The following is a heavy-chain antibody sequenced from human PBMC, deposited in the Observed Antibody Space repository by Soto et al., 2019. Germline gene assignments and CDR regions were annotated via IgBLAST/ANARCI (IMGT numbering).Heavy chain of an antibody. Sequence: QVQLVQSGAEVKKPGASVKVSCKASGYTFTSYGISWVRQAPGQGLEWMGWISAYNGNTNYAQKLQGRVTMTTDTSPSTAYMELRSLRSDDTAVYYCARSRLRGYSYGLYSGMDVWGQGTTVTVSS. CDR2: ISAYNGNT. V-gene: IGHV1-18*01. CDR1: GYTFTSYG. CDR3: ARSRLRGYSYGLYSGMDV. D-gene: IGHD5-18*01. J-gene: IGHJ6*02.